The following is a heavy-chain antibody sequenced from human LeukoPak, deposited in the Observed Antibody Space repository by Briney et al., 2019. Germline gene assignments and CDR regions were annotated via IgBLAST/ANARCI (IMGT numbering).Heavy chain of an antibody. CDR3: VKRSLDGYNSPLDN. J-gene: IGHJ4*02. V-gene: IGHV3-23*01. Sequence: QSGGSLRLSCAASGFTFSSHWMSWVRQAPGKGLEWVSDISGSGGETYYADSVKGRFTISRDNSENTLYLQMNSLRVEDTAIYYCVKRSLDGYNSPLDNWGQGTLVTVSS. D-gene: IGHD5-24*01. CDR2: ISGSGGET. CDR1: GFTFSSHW.